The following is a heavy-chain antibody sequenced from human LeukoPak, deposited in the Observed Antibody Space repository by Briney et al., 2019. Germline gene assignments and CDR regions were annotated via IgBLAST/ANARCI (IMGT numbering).Heavy chain of an antibody. D-gene: IGHD6-13*01. CDR2: ISDTGDST. Sequence: PGGSLRLSCAASGFTFSSYALSWVRQAPGKGLEWVSGISDTGDSTYYADSVKGRFTISRDNSKNTLYLQMNSLRADDTAVYYCAKDRLGAAAGFFGYWGQGSLVTVSS. V-gene: IGHV3-23*01. CDR1: GFTFSSYA. CDR3: AKDRLGAAAGFFGY. J-gene: IGHJ4*02.